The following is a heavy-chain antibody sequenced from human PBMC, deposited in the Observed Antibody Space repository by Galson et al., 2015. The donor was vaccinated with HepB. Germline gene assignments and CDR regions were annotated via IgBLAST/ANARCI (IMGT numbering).Heavy chain of an antibody. D-gene: IGHD6-6*01. V-gene: IGHV3-23*01. CDR1: GFRFNSYA. CDR2: VTGSGDRT. Sequence: SLRLSCAASGFRFNSYAMTWVRLAPGKGLEWVSGVTGSGDRTYYADFVKDRFTISRDNSKNNLFLQVNSLRVEDTAVYYCAKGAYLSSAYLYGMDLWGHGTTVIVSS. J-gene: IGHJ6*02. CDR3: AKGAYLSSAYLYGMDL.